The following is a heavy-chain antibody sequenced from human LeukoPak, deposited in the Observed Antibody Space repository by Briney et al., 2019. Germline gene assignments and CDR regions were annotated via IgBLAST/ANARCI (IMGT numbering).Heavy chain of an antibody. D-gene: IGHD6-19*01. J-gene: IGHJ4*02. CDR1: GFSFSDNY. V-gene: IGHV3-53*01. CDR2: IYSAGNT. CDR3: ARIVAVASLYYFDN. Sequence: GGSLRLSCAASGFSFSDNYMSWIRQAPGKGLEWVSHIYSAGNTYYADSVKGRFTISRDSFKNTLYLQMNSLRGEDTALYYCARIVAVASLYYFDNWGQGTLVTVSS.